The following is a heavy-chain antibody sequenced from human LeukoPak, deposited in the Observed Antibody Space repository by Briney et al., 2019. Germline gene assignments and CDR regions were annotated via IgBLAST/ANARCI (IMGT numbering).Heavy chain of an antibody. D-gene: IGHD1-26*01. Sequence: GGSLRLSCAASGFTVSSNYMSWVRQAPGKGLEWVSVIYIGGSTYYADSVKGRFTISRDNSKNTLYLQMNSLRAEDTAVYYCARDSRRRGYFDYWGQGTLVTVSS. CDR2: IYIGGST. CDR1: GFTVSSNY. V-gene: IGHV3-53*01. CDR3: ARDSRRRGYFDY. J-gene: IGHJ4*02.